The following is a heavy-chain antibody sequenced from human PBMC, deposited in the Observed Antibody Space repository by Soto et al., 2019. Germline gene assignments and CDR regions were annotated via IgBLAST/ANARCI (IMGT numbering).Heavy chain of an antibody. Sequence: EVQLLESGGGLVQPGGSLRLSCSASGFSFGSNSMAWVRQAPGKGLEWVSSISDTAHRIFHADSVKGRFIISRDNARNSLDLQMNILRAEDTALYYCVILALGKCDFWGQGTLVIVSS. CDR3: VILALGKCDF. D-gene: IGHD1-26*01. V-gene: IGHV3-23*01. J-gene: IGHJ4*02. CDR1: GFSFGSNS. CDR2: ISDTAHRI.